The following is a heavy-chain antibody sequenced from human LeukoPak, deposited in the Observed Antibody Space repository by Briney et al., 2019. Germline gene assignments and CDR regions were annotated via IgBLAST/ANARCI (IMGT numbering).Heavy chain of an antibody. CDR1: GFTFSDYS. CDR2: ISFSVNTK. Sequence: GGSLRLSCAASGFTFSDYSMNWVRQAPGKGLEWVSYISFSVNTKYYGDSVKGRFTISRDNAKNSLYLHMDSLRAEDTAVYYCARRYQRGGYYYYYMDVWGKGTTVTVSS. D-gene: IGHD2-2*01. CDR3: ARRYQRGGYYYYYMDV. V-gene: IGHV3-48*04. J-gene: IGHJ6*03.